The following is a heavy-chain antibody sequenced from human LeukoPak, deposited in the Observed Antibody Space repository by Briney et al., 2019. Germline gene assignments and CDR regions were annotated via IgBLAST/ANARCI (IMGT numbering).Heavy chain of an antibody. CDR2: ISSSGNT. CDR1: GGSTSGGNYC. CDR3: ARLGAGPTYYDFWSGYSSFYFDY. D-gene: IGHD3-3*01. V-gene: IGHV4-39*02. J-gene: IGHJ4*02. Sequence: SETLSLTCIVPGGSTSGGNYCWGWIRRPPGKGLEWIGGISSSGNTYYNPSLKSRITISVDTSKNHFSLKLSSVTAADTAVYYCARLGAGPTYYDFWSGYSSFYFDYWGQGTLVTVSS.